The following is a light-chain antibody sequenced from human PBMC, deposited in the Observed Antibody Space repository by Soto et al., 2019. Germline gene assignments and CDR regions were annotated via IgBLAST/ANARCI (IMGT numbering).Light chain of an antibody. V-gene: IGLV2-18*02. CDR1: SSDVGGYNR. CDR3: SSYTSSSTFLWV. CDR2: EVS. J-gene: IGLJ3*02. Sequence: QSALTQPPSVSGSPGQSVTISCTGTSSDVGGYNRVSWYQQPPGTAPKLMIYEVSTRPSGVPDRFSGSKSGNTASLTISGLQAEDEADYYCSSYTSSSTFLWVFGGGTKLTVL.